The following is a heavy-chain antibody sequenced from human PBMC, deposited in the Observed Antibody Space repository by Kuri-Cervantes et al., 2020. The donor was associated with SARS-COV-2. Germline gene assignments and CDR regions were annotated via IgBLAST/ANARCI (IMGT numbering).Heavy chain of an antibody. J-gene: IGHJ5*02. CDR1: GGSFSGYY. D-gene: IGHD3-9*01. CDR2: INHSGST. V-gene: IGHV4-34*01. Sequence: SETLSLTCAVYGGSFSGYYWSWIRQPPGKGLEWIGEINHSGSTNYNPSLKSRVTISVDTSKNQFSLKLSSVTAADTAVYYCARDVGILTGYYTGWFDPWGQGTLVTVSS. CDR3: ARDVGILTGYYTGWFDP.